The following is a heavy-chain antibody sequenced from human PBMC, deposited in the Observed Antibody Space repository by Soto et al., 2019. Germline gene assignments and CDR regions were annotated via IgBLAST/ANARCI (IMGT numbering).Heavy chain of an antibody. V-gene: IGHV1-58*01. CDR3: AAVGSGYYYPTFDY. CDR2: IVVGSGNT. D-gene: IGHD3-22*01. J-gene: IGHJ4*02. Sequence: ASVKVSCKASGFTFTSSAVQWVRQARGQRLEWIGWIVVGSGNTNYAQKFQERVTITRDMSTSTAYMELSSLRSEDTAVYYCAAVGSGYYYPTFDYWGQGTLVTVS. CDR1: GFTFTSSA.